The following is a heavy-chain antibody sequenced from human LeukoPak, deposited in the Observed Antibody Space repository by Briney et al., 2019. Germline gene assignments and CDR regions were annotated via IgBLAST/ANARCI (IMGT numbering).Heavy chain of an antibody. CDR1: GGSISSYY. J-gene: IGHJ4*02. V-gene: IGHV4-59*01. CDR2: IYYSGST. CDR3: ARDISPYYFDN. Sequence: PSETLSLTCTDSGGSISSYYLSWIRQPPGKGLEWIGYIYYSGSTNYNPSLKSRVTISIDTSKNQFSLKVSSVTAADTAVYYCARDISPYYFDNWGQGTLVTVSS.